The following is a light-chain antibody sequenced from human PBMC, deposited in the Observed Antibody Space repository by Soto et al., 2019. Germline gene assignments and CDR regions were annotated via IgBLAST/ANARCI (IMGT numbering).Light chain of an antibody. CDR1: QSVSSSY. J-gene: IGKJ1*01. Sequence: EIVLTQSPGTLSLSPGERATLSCRASQSVSSSYLAWYQQKPGQAPRLLIYGASSRATGIPDRFTGSGSGIDFTLTISRLEPEDFAVFYCHQYGSSPQMFGQGTKVDIK. CDR2: GAS. V-gene: IGKV3-20*01. CDR3: HQYGSSPQM.